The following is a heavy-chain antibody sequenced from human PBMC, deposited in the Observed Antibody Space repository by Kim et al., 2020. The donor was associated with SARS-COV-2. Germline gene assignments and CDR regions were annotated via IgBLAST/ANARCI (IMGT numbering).Heavy chain of an antibody. Sequence: GGSLRLSCAASGFSLSNHVMAWVRQAPGKGLEWVSTVSGNADATHYADSVKGRFTISRDNSKNTLSLQMHGLRDEDTAIYFCARARGCIVPSCYRTFDC. CDR3: ARARGCIVPSCYRTFDC. CDR1: GFSLSNHV. V-gene: IGHV3-23*01. D-gene: IGHD2-8*01. CDR2: VSGNADAT. J-gene: IGHJ4*01.